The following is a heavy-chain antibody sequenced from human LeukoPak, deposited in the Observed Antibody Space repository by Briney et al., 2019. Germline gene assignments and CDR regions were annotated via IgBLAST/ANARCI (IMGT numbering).Heavy chain of an antibody. J-gene: IGHJ4*02. Sequence: SETLSLTCAVYGGSFSGYYWSWIRQSPGKGLEWIGEINHSESTSYNPSLKSRVTISVDTSKNQFSLKLSSVTAADTAVYYCARAGVRIILMVYAVFDYWGQGTLVTVSS. CDR2: INHSEST. V-gene: IGHV4-34*01. CDR1: GGSFSGYY. D-gene: IGHD2-8*01. CDR3: ARAGVRIILMVYAVFDY.